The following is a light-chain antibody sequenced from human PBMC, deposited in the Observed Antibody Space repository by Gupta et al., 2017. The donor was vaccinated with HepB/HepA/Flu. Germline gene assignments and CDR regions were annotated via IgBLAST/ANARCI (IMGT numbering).Light chain of an antibody. J-gene: IGLJ2*01. CDR1: SGSIASNY. CDR3: QSYDSSTPVV. V-gene: IGLV6-57*02. Sequence: NFMLTQPHSVSESPGKTVTISCTGSSGSIASNYVQWYQQRPGSAPTTVIYEDNQRPSGVPDRFSGSIDSSSNSASLTTSGLKTEDEADYYCQSYDSSTPVVFGGGTKLTVL. CDR2: EDN.